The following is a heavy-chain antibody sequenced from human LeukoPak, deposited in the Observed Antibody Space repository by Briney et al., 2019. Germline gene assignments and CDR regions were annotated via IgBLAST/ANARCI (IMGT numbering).Heavy chain of an antibody. Sequence: SETLSLTCTVSGGSISSTIYYWGWIRQPPGKGLEWIGSIYYSGSTYYNPSLKSPVTMSVDTSQNQLSLKLSSVTAADTAVYFCAREGYGGNYGFDYWGQGILVTVSS. CDR3: AREGYGGNYGFDY. CDR1: GGSISSTIYY. J-gene: IGHJ4*02. CDR2: IYYSGST. D-gene: IGHD4-23*01. V-gene: IGHV4-39*02.